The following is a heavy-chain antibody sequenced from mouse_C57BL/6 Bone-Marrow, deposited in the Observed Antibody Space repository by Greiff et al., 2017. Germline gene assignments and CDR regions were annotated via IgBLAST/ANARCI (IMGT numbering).Heavy chain of an antibody. CDR2: IYPGSGST. D-gene: IGHD2-5*01. V-gene: IGHV1-55*01. Sequence: VQLQQPGAELVKPGASVKMSCKASGYTFTSYWITWVKQRPGQGLEWIGDIYPGSGSTNDNEKFKSKATLTVDTSSSTAYMQLSSLKAEDSAVYYCARVEYYSNLFDYWGQGTTLTVSS. CDR3: ARVEYYSNLFDY. J-gene: IGHJ2*01. CDR1: GYTFTSYW.